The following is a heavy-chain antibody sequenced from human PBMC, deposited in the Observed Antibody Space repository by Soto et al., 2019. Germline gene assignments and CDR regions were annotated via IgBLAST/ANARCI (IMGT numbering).Heavy chain of an antibody. CDR2: ISSSGSTI. CDR3: ARGSTASYYYYYGMDV. V-gene: IGHV3-48*03. Sequence: GSLRLSCAASGFTFSSYEMKWVRQAPGEGLEWVSYISSSGSTIYYADSVKGRFTISRDNAKNSLYLQMNSLRAEDTAVYYCARGSTASYYYYYGMDVWGQGT. D-gene: IGHD4-4*01. J-gene: IGHJ6*02. CDR1: GFTFSSYE.